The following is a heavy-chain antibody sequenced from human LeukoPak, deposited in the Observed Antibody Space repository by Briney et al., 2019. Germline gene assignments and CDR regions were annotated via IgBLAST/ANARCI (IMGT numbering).Heavy chain of an antibody. CDR1: GGSISRYY. CDR2: IYYTGDT. CDR3: ARDRGYSGYDYYGMDV. Sequence: PSETLSLTCTVSGGSISRYYWNWIRQPPGKGLEWIGYIYYTGDTNYTPSPKSRVTISVDTSKTQFSLKLTSVTAADTAVYYCARDRGYSGYDYYGMDVWGQGTTVTVSS. V-gene: IGHV4-59*01. J-gene: IGHJ6*02. D-gene: IGHD5-12*01.